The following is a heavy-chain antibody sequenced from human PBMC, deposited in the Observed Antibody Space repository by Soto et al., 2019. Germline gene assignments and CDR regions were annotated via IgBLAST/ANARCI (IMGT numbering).Heavy chain of an antibody. CDR2: IYGGGTT. CDR1: GFTVSSKY. Sequence: EVQLVESGGGLIQPGGSLRLSCAASGFTVSSKYMTWVRQAPGKGLEWVSVIYGGGTTYYADSVKGRFTISRDYSKNTVYLQMNSLRAEDTAVYYCVQTTGWPGFAFWCQGTLVTGSS. CDR3: VQTTGWPGFAF. D-gene: IGHD6-19*01. J-gene: IGHJ4*02. V-gene: IGHV3-53*01.